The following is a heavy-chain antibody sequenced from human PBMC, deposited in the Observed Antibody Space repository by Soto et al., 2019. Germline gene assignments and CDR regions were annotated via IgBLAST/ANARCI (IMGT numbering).Heavy chain of an antibody. V-gene: IGHV3-66*01. CDR1: GFTVTDIY. CDR3: VREPRYCSGGSCSIMGDAFDI. D-gene: IGHD2-15*01. CDR2: IYNEFT. Sequence: EVQLVESGGGLVQPGGSLRLSCVASGFTVTDIYMNWVRQAPGKGLEWVSVIYNEFTDYADSVRGRFSISTDRAKIALYLQMNSLRAEDSAVYYCVREPRYCSGGSCSIMGDAFDIWGQGTMVTVSS. J-gene: IGHJ3*02.